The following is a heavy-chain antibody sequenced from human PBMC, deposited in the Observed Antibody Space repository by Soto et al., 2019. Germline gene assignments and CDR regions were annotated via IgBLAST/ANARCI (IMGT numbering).Heavy chain of an antibody. D-gene: IGHD6-13*01. Sequence: SETLSLTCTVSGGSISSYYWSWIRQPPGKGLEWIGYIYYSGSTNYNPSLKSRVTISVDTSKNQFSLKLSSVTAADTAVYYCARAPWYPTLGYYYYYMDVWGKGTTVTVSS. V-gene: IGHV4-59*01. J-gene: IGHJ6*03. CDR1: GGSISSYY. CDR2: IYYSGST. CDR3: ARAPWYPTLGYYYYYMDV.